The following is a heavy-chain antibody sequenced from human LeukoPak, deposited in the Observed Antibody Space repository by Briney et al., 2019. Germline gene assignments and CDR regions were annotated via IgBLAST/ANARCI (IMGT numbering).Heavy chain of an antibody. CDR1: GGSISNYY. Sequence: SETLSLTCTVSGGSISNYYWSWIRQPPGKGLEWIGYIYYSGSTNYNPSLKSRVTISVDTSKNQFSLKLSSVTAADTVVYYCARGGGFASGYLLWGQGTLVTVSS. CDR3: ARGGGFASGYLL. V-gene: IGHV4-59*01. J-gene: IGHJ4*02. D-gene: IGHD3-22*01. CDR2: IYYSGST.